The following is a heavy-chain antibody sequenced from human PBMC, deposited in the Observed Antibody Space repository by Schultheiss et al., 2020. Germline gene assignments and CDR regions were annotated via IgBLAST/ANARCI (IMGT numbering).Heavy chain of an antibody. V-gene: IGHV1-46*01. D-gene: IGHD3-3*01. CDR2: INPSGGST. CDR1: GYTFTSYY. CDR3: ARDRGVGWSGYSYYYYGMDV. Sequence: ASVKAPCKASGYTFTSYYMHWVRQAPGQGLEWMGIINPSGGSTSYAQKFQGRVTMTRDTSTSTVYMELSSLRSEDTAVYYCARDRGVGWSGYSYYYYGMDVWGQGTTVTVSS. J-gene: IGHJ6*02.